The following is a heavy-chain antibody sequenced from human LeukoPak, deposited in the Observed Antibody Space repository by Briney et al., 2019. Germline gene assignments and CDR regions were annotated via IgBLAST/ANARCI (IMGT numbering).Heavy chain of an antibody. V-gene: IGHV4-59*08. J-gene: IGHJ4*02. D-gene: IGHD6-19*01. CDR1: GGSISSYY. Sequence: SETLSLTCTVSGGSISSYYWSWIRQPPGKGLEWIGYIYYNGATDYNPSLKSRVTISVDTSKNEFSLKLSSVAAADTALYYCARRTVTNGWFRIDYWGQGSLVIVSS. CDR2: IYYNGAT. CDR3: ARRTVTNGWFRIDY.